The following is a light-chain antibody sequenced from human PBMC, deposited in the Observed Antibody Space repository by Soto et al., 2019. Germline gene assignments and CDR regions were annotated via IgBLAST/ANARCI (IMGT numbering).Light chain of an antibody. V-gene: IGLV1-40*01. CDR3: QSFDSSLSVWM. CDR1: NSNIGAGFD. Sequence: QSVLTQPPSVSGAPGQRVTISCTGSNSNIGAGFDVHWYQQHPGTAPKLLIYGNTNRPSGVPDRFSGSKSGTSASLAITGLQAEDEADYYCQSFDSSLSVWMFGGGTKLTVL. J-gene: IGLJ3*02. CDR2: GNT.